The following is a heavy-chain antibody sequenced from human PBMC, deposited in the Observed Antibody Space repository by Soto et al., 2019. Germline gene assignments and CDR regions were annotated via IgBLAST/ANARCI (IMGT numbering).Heavy chain of an antibody. V-gene: IGHV1-69*13. CDR1: GGTFSSYA. J-gene: IGHJ5*02. CDR2: IIPIFGTA. CDR3: ARTLGYCSGGSCYNP. D-gene: IGHD2-15*01. Sequence: ASVKVSCKASGGTFSSYAISWVRQAPGQGLEWMGGIIPIFGTANYAQKFQGRVTITADESTSTAYMELSSLRSEDTAVYYCARTLGYCSGGSCYNPWGQGTLVTVSS.